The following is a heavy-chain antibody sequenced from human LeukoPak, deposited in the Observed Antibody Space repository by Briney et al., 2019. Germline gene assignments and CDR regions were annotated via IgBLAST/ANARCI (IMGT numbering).Heavy chain of an antibody. V-gene: IGHV3-33*01. CDR2: IWYDGSNK. CDR1: GFTFSSYG. Sequence: PGRSLRLSCAASGFTFSSYGMHWVRQAPGKGLEWVAVIWYDGSNKYYADSVKGRFTISRDNSKNTLYLQMNSLRAEDTAVYYCARSPRRSLNWFDPWGQGTLVTVSS. J-gene: IGHJ5*02. CDR3: ARSPRRSLNWFDP.